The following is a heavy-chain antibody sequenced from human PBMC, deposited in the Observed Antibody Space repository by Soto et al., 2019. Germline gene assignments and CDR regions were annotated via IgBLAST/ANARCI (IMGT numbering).Heavy chain of an antibody. J-gene: IGHJ4*02. CDR1: GYTFTGYY. D-gene: IGHD4-17*01. V-gene: IGHV1-2*04. CDR3: ARDDYGGNSGPDY. CDR2: INPNSGGT. Sequence: GASVKVSCKASGYTFTGYYMHWVRQAPGQGLEWMGWINPNSGGTNYAQKFQGWVTMTRDTSISTAYMELSRLRSDDTAVYYCARDDYGGNSGPDYWGQGTLVTVSS.